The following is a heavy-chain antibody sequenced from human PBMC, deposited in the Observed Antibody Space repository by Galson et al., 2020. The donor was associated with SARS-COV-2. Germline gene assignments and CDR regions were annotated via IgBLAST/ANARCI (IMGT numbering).Heavy chain of an antibody. CDR2: IYYSGST. CDR3: ARAWTKKRIGGATIGAFDI. J-gene: IGHJ3*02. D-gene: IGHD1-26*01. V-gene: IGHV4-30-4*01. Sequence: SETLSLTCTVSGGSISSGDYYWSWIRQPPGKGLEWIGYIYYSGSTYYNPSLKSRVTISVDTSKNQFSLKLSSVTAADTAVYYCARAWTKKRIGGATIGAFDIWGQGTMVTVSS. CDR1: GGSISSGDYY.